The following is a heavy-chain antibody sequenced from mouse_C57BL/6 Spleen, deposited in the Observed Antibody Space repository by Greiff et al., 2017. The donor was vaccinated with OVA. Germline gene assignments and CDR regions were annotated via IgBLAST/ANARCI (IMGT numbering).Heavy chain of an antibody. J-gene: IGHJ2*01. D-gene: IGHD2-14*01. V-gene: IGHV1-82*01. CDR2: IYPGDGDT. CDR1: GYAFSSSW. CDR3: ARRVLKVPYYFDY. Sequence: VKLMESGPELVKPGASVKISCKASGYAFSSSWMNWVKQRPGKGLEWIGRIYPGDGDTNYNGKFKGKATLTADKSSSTAYMQLSSLTSEDSAVYFCARRVLKVPYYFDYWGQGTTLTVSS.